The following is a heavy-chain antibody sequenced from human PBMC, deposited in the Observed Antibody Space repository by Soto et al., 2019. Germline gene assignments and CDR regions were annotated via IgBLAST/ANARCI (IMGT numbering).Heavy chain of an antibody. J-gene: IGHJ3*01. CDR2: IIPMFGIP. V-gene: IGHV1-69*01. CDR1: GGTLNKHA. Sequence: QVQLVQSGAEVKKPGSSVKVSCRASGGTLNKHAITWVRRAPGLGLEWLGGIIPMFGIPNYPQKFQGRVTITADDSKNTSHMELNILTSDDAAVYYCARGGTSCWLKGACDVWGQGTMITVSS. D-gene: IGHD6-19*01. CDR3: ARGGTSCWLKGACDV.